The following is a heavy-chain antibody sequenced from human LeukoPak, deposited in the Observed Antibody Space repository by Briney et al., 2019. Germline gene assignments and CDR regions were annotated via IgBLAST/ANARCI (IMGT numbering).Heavy chain of an antibody. CDR1: GYTLTELS. V-gene: IGHV1-69*05. CDR2: IIPIFGTA. D-gene: IGHD6-13*01. CDR3: ARDGSSSNFDY. J-gene: IGHJ4*02. Sequence: SVKVSCKVSGYTLTELSMHWVRQAPGQGLEWMGGIIPIFGTANYAQKFQGRVTITTDESTSTAYMELSSLRSEDTAVYYCARDGSSSNFDYWGQGTLVTVSS.